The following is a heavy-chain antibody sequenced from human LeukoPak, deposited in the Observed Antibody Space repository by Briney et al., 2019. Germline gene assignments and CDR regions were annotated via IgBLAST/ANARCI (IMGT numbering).Heavy chain of an antibody. CDR3: TRAGGYCSSSSCHTWVFDV. J-gene: IGHJ3*01. D-gene: IGHD2-2*02. Sequence: GGSRRLSCAASGFPFSIHAMTWVRQAPGKGLEWVSGIGGSGGITYYANSVKGRFTISRDNAKNTLYLQMNSLRAEDTALYYCTRAGGYCSSSSCHTWVFDVWGQRTMLIVS. CDR1: GFPFSIHA. V-gene: IGHV3-23*01. CDR2: IGGSGGIT.